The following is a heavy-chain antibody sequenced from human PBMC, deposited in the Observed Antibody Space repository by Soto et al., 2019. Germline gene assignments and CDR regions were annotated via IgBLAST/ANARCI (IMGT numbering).Heavy chain of an antibody. CDR1: GFTFSSYA. D-gene: IGHD6-13*01. CDR2: ISYDGSNK. CDR3: ARDSIAAAGTSGMDV. Sequence: PGGSLRLSCAASGFTFSSYAMHWVRQAPGKGLEWVAVISYDGSNKYYADSVKGRFTISRDNSKNTLYLQMNSLRAEDTAVYYCARDSIAAAGTSGMDVWGQGTTVTVSS. V-gene: IGHV3-30-3*01. J-gene: IGHJ6*02.